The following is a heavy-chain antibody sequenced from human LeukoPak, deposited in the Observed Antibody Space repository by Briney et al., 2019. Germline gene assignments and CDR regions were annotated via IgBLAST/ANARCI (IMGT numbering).Heavy chain of an antibody. Sequence: GGSLRLSCAASGFPLSSYAMSWVRQGPGKGLEWVAATSSSDPGTYHADSVRGRFTISRDNSKNTLYLQMNRLRVEDAAVYYCARDQGSPGDNWFDPWGQGTLVTVSP. CDR2: TSSSDPGT. J-gene: IGHJ5*02. CDR3: ARDQGSPGDNWFDP. CDR1: GFPLSSYA. V-gene: IGHV3-23*01.